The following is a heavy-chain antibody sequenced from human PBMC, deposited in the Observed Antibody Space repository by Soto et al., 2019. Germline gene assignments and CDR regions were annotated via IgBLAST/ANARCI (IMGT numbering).Heavy chain of an antibody. CDR2: ISAYNGNT. Sequence: QVQLVQSGAEVKKPGASVKVSCKASGYTFTSYGISWVRQAPGQGLEWMGWISAYNGNTNYAQKLQGRVTMTTDTATSTAYMELRSLRSDDTAVYYCARHTAMDIAAAGWFDPWGQGTLVTVSS. CDR1: GYTFTSYG. CDR3: ARHTAMDIAAAGWFDP. V-gene: IGHV1-18*01. J-gene: IGHJ5*02. D-gene: IGHD6-13*01.